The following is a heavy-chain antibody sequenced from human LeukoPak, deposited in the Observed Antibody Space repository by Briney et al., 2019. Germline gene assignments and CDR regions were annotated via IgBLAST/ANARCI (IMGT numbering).Heavy chain of an antibody. J-gene: IGHJ4*02. CDR2: IKQDGSEK. V-gene: IGHV3-7*01. D-gene: IGHD3-16*01. CDR1: GFTFSSSW. Sequence: GGSLTLSCAASGFTFSSSWLSWVRQAPGKGLEWVANIKQDGSEKYYVDSVKGRFTISRDNAKNSLYLQMNSLRAEDTAVYYCARRLAGLGSPFDYWGQGALVTVSS. CDR3: ARRLAGLGSPFDY.